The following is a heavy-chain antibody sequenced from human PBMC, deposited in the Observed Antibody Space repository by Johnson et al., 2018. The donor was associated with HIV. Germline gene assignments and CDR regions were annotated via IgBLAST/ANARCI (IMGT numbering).Heavy chain of an antibody. CDR2: IRYDGSNK. CDR1: GFTFSNYG. CDR3: ASTRLGAFDI. J-gene: IGHJ3*02. V-gene: IGHV3-30*02. Sequence: VQLVESGGGVVQPGGSLRLSCAESGFTFSNYGMHWVRQAPGKGLEWVAFIRYDGSNKYYADSVKGRFTISRDNSKNTMYLQMNSLRAEDTAVYYCASTRLGAFDIWGQGTMVTVSS. D-gene: IGHD6-6*01.